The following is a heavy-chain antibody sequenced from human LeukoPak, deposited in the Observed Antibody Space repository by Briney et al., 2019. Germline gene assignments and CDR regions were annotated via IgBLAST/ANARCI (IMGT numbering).Heavy chain of an antibody. D-gene: IGHD6-19*01. CDR3: ARDGVRIAVAGTRYDY. CDR2: INPSGGST. CDR1: GYTFTSYY. J-gene: IGHJ4*02. V-gene: IGHV1-46*01. Sequence: ASVKVSCTASGYTFTSYYMHWVRQAPGQGLEWMGIINPSGGSTSYAQKFQGRVTMTRDTSTSTVYMELSSLRSEDTAVYYCARDGVRIAVAGTRYDYWGQGTLVTVSS.